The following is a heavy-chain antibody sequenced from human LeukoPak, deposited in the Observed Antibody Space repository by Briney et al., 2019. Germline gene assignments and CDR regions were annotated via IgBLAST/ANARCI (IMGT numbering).Heavy chain of an antibody. CDR1: GFTFSSYA. V-gene: IGHV3-30-3*01. D-gene: IGHD4-17*01. CDR2: TSYDGSSK. J-gene: IGHJ4*02. CDR3: ARYYGDYLIDH. Sequence: GGSLRLSCAASGFTFSSYAMHWVRQAPGKGLEWVAVTSYDGSSKYYADSVKGRFTISRDNSKDTLYLQMNSLRADDTALYYCARYYGDYLIDHWGQGTLVTVSS.